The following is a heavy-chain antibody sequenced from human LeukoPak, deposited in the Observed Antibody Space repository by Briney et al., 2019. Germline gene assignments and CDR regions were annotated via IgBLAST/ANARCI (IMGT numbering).Heavy chain of an antibody. V-gene: IGHV1-2*02. CDR3: ARTDSSGYYQDY. CDR2: INPNSGGT. J-gene: IGHJ4*02. CDR1: GYTFTGYY. D-gene: IGHD3-22*01. Sequence: ASVKVSCKASGYTFTGYYMHWVRQAPGQGLEWMGWINPNSGGTNYAQKFQGRVTMTRDTSISTAYMELSRLRSDDTAVYYCARTDSSGYYQDYWGQGNLVTVSS.